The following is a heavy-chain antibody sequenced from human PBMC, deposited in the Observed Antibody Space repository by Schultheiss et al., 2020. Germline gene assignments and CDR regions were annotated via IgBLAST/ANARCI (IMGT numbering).Heavy chain of an antibody. CDR1: GYTFTSYY. CDR2: IIPIFGTA. CDR3: ARDSSWSGVFDY. J-gene: IGHJ4*02. Sequence: ASVKVSCKASGYTFTSYYMHWVRQAPGQGLEWMGGIIPIFGTANYAQKFQGRVTMTTDTSTSTAYMELRSLRAEDTAVYYCARDSSWSGVFDYWGQGTLVTVSS. V-gene: IGHV1-46*01. D-gene: IGHD3-3*01.